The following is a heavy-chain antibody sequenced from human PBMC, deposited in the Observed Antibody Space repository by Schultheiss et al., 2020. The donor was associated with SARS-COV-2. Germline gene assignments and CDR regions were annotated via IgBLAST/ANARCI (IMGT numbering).Heavy chain of an antibody. CDR1: GFTFSSYG. V-gene: IGHV3-30*03. CDR3: ARGTGYCSGGSCYIDAFDI. J-gene: IGHJ3*02. D-gene: IGHD2-15*01. CDR2: ISYDGSNK. Sequence: GGSLRLSCAASGFTFSSYGMHWVRQAPGKGLEWVAVISYDGSNKYYADSVKGRFTISRDNAKNSLYLQMNSLRAEDTAVYYCARGTGYCSGGSCYIDAFDIWGQGTMVTVSS.